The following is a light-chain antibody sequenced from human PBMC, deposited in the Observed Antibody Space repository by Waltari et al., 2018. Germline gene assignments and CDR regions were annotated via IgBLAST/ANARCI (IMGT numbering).Light chain of an antibody. Sequence: QSVLTQPPSVSGAPGQRVTISCTGSSPNIGAGYAVHWYQQLPGTAPNLLIYDNNNRPSGVPDRFSGSKSGTSASLAITGLQAEDEADYYCQSYDRSLSGSVFGGGTKLTVL. CDR1: SPNIGAGYA. CDR2: DNN. J-gene: IGLJ2*01. V-gene: IGLV1-40*01. CDR3: QSYDRSLSGSV.